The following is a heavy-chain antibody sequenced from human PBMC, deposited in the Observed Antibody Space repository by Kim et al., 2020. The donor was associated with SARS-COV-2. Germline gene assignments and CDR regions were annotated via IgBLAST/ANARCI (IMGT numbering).Heavy chain of an antibody. Sequence: TNDSPSFQGHVTISADKSISTAYLQWSSLKASDTAMYYCARHYDWGGNSDYWGQGTLVTVSS. CDR3: ARHYDWGGNSDY. J-gene: IGHJ4*02. CDR2: T. V-gene: IGHV5-10-1*01. D-gene: IGHD7-27*01.